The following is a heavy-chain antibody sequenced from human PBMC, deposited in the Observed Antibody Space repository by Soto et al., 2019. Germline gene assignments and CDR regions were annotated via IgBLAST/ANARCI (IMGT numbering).Heavy chain of an antibody. D-gene: IGHD7-27*01. CDR1: GFTFSTAW. V-gene: IGHV3-15*01. Sequence: GGSLRLSCVGSGFTFSTAWMSWVRQAPGKGLEWVGQIRNQATGGTTDYGAPVKGRFTISRDDSKNTLYLQMNSLKPEDTAVYYCTPWGGADIHHWGQGNLVTVSS. CDR3: TPWGGADIHH. J-gene: IGHJ1*01. CDR2: IRNQATGGTT.